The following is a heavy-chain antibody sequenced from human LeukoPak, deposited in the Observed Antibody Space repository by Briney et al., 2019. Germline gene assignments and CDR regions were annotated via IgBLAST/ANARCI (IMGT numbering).Heavy chain of an antibody. J-gene: IGHJ5*02. Sequence: PSETLSLTCTVSGGSISSYYWSWIRQPPGKGLEWIGYIYYSGSTNYNPSLKSRVTISVDTSKNQFSLKLSSVTAAGTAVYYCARERHYYDSSGPRFDPWGQGTLVTVSS. D-gene: IGHD3-22*01. CDR3: ARERHYYDSSGPRFDP. V-gene: IGHV4-59*01. CDR2: IYYSGST. CDR1: GGSISSYY.